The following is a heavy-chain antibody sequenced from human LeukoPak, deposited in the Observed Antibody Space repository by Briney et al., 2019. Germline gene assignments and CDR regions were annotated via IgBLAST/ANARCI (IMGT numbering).Heavy chain of an antibody. D-gene: IGHD3-22*01. Sequence: GGSLRLSCAASGFTFSSDWMSWVRQAPGKGLECVANIKQDGSEKNYVDSVKGRFTISRDNAKNSLYLQMNSLRAEDTALYYCAKDMGLLYYYDSSGYQGDAFDIWGQGTMVTVSS. CDR1: GFTFSSDW. CDR3: AKDMGLLYYYDSSGYQGDAFDI. CDR2: IKQDGSEK. V-gene: IGHV3-7*03. J-gene: IGHJ3*02.